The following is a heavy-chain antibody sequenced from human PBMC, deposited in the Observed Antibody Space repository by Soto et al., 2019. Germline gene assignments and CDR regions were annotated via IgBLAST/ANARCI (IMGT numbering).Heavy chain of an antibody. CDR3: ARDLGVRGKYYFDY. V-gene: IGHV1-3*01. Sequence: ASVKVSCKASGYTFTSYAMHWVRQAPGQRLEWMGWINAGSGDTKYSQKFQGRVTITRDTSASTAYMELSSLRSEDTAVYYCARDLGVRGKYYFDYWGQGTLVTVSS. D-gene: IGHD3-10*01. CDR2: INAGSGDT. J-gene: IGHJ4*02. CDR1: GYTFTSYA.